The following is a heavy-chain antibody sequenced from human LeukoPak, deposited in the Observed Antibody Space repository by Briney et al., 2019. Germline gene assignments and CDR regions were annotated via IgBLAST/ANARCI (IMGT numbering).Heavy chain of an antibody. J-gene: IGHJ4*02. CDR1: GGSISSGGYY. V-gene: IGHV4-31*03. Sequence: SETLSLTCTVSGGSISSGGYYWSWIRQHPGKGLEWIGYIYYSGSTYYNPSLKSRVTISVDTSKNQFSLKLSSVSAADTAVYYCARAHGDSFDYWGQGTLVTVSS. CDR3: ARAHGDSFDY. CDR2: IYYSGST. D-gene: IGHD3-3*01.